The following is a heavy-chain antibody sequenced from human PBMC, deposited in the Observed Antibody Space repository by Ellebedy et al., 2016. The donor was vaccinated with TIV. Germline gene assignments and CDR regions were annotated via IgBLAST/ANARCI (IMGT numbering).Heavy chain of an antibody. D-gene: IGHD4-17*01. CDR3: AARGPTGSFEY. CDR2: IYYSGNT. CDR1: GGSISSYY. Sequence: SETLSLXXTVSGGSISSYYWTWIRQTPGKGLEWIGHIYYSGNTNYNPSLQSRVTISVDRSKNQFSLRLTSVTAADTAVYYCAARGPTGSFEYWGQGTLVTVSS. J-gene: IGHJ4*02. V-gene: IGHV4-59*12.